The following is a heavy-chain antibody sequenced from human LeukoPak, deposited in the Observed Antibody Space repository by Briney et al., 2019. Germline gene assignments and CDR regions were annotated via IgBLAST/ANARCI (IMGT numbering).Heavy chain of an antibody. V-gene: IGHV4-39*07. Sequence: SETLSLTCTVSGGSISSSSYYWGWIRQPPGKGLEWIGSIYYSGSTYYNPSLKSRVTISVDASKNQSSLKLSSVTAADTAVYYCAREGFDSSGYNLWGQGTMVTVSS. CDR3: AREGFDSSGYNL. D-gene: IGHD3-22*01. J-gene: IGHJ3*01. CDR1: GGSISSSSYY. CDR2: IYYSGST.